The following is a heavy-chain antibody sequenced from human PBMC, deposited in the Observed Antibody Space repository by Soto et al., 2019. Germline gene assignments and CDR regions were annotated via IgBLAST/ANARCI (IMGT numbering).Heavy chain of an antibody. J-gene: IGHJ5*02. V-gene: IGHV4-59*12. CDR2: IHYNGSA. D-gene: IGHD6-19*01. CDR1: GSTIIGYY. Sequence: SETLSLTCTFSGSTIIGYYWTWIRQSPERGLEWIGYIHYNGSANYNPSLNSRLTMSVDRSKSQFSMKLASVTAADTAVYYCARGVGGSGLNWFDPWRQGTLVTVSS. CDR3: ARGVGGSGLNWFDP.